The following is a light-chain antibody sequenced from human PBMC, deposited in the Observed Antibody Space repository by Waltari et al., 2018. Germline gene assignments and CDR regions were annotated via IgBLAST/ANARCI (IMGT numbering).Light chain of an antibody. CDR3: CSYAGSYTVWV. Sequence: QSALTQPRSVSGSPGQSVTISCTGTSSDVGGYNYVSWYQQSPGNAPKLMIYDVSKRPSGVPDRFSGSKSGNPASRTISGLQAEDEADYYCCSYAGSYTVWVFGGGTKLTVL. J-gene: IGLJ3*02. CDR1: SSDVGGYNY. V-gene: IGLV2-11*01. CDR2: DVS.